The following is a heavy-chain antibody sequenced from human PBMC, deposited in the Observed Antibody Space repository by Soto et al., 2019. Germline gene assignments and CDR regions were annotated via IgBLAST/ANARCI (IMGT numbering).Heavy chain of an antibody. V-gene: IGHV5-10-1*01. CDR3: ARDSGYGSGASVNHYLDY. CDR1: GYMFPIYH. CDR2: IDPSDSRT. Sequence: GESLKISCEASGYMFPIYHISWVRQMPGKGLEWVGKIDPSDSRTMYRPSSRARITISVDKSINTAYLGWGRLKASDTAMYYCARDSGYGSGASVNHYLDYWGHGTLVTVSS. J-gene: IGHJ4*01. D-gene: IGHD3-10*01.